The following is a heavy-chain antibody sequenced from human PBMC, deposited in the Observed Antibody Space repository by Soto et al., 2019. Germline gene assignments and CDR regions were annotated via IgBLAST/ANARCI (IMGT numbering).Heavy chain of an antibody. CDR3: AKGGHDYGESAKRHLDY. Sequence: PGGSLRLSCAASGFTFGSYAMNWVRQAPGKGLEWVSGISGSGDSTYSADSVKGRFTISRDNSKNTLSLQMNSLRAEDTAVYYCAKGGHDYGESAKRHLDYWGQGTLVTVSS. J-gene: IGHJ4*02. V-gene: IGHV3-23*01. D-gene: IGHD4-17*01. CDR2: ISGSGDST. CDR1: GFTFGSYA.